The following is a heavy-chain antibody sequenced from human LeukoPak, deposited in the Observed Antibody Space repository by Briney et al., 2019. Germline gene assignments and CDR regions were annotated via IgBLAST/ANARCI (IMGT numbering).Heavy chain of an antibody. J-gene: IGHJ5*02. CDR1: GGSISSYY. Sequence: PSETLSLTCTVSGGSISSYYWSWIRQPPGEGLEWIGYIYYSGSTNYNPSLKSRVTISVDTSKNQFSLKLSSVTAADTAVYYCARVRRYGDYLYWFDPWGQGTLVTVSS. CDR2: IYYSGST. CDR3: ARVRRYGDYLYWFDP. D-gene: IGHD4-17*01. V-gene: IGHV4-59*01.